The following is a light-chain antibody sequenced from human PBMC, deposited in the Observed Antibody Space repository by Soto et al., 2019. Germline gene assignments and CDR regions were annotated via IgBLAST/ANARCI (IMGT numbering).Light chain of an antibody. CDR3: QKRRNFLFT. J-gene: IGKJ3*01. CDR2: DAS. Sequence: EIVLTQSPATLSLSPGERATLSCRASQSVSSYLAWYHQKPGQAPRLLIYDASNRATGIPARFSGSGSGTDFTLTISSLEPEDFAGYYCQKRRNFLFTFEPGTKVDFK. CDR1: QSVSSY. V-gene: IGKV3-11*01.